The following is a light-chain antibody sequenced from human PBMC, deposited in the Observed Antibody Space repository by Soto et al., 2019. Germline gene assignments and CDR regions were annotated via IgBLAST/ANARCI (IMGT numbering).Light chain of an antibody. J-gene: IGKJ4*01. CDR3: HQYYTTPRLT. V-gene: IGKV4-1*01. CDR2: WAS. CDR1: QSVLYSSDNKNY. Sequence: DIVMTQSPDSLALSLGERATMNCKSSQSVLYSSDNKNYLAWYQHKPGQPPKLLIYWASTRESGVPDRFSGSGSGTDFTRTISGLQADDVAVYYCHQYYTTPRLTFGGGTRVEI.